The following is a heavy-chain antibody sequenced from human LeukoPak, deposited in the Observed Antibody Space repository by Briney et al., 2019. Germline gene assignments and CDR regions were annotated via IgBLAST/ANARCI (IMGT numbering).Heavy chain of an antibody. V-gene: IGHV1-2*02. Sequence: ASEKLSCNASGYTVTGYDMHWVRQAPRQGLEWMGWSNPNSGGTTYAQKFHGRVTMTRDTSISTAYMELSRLRSDDTAVYYCARDLVATIDNWFDPWGQGTLVTVSS. J-gene: IGHJ5*02. CDR2: SNPNSGGT. CDR1: GYTVTGYD. D-gene: IGHD5-12*01. CDR3: ARDLVATIDNWFDP.